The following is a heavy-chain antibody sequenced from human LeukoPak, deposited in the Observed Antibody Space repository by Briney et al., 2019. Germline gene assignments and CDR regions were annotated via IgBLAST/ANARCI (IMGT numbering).Heavy chain of an antibody. J-gene: IGHJ3*02. Sequence: SETLSLTRTVSGGSISSYYWSWIRQPPGKGLEWMGYIYYSGSTNYNPSLKSRVTISVATSKNQCSRKLSSVTAADTAVYYCARHVPFGSSGYDAFDIWGQGTMVTVSS. V-gene: IGHV4-59*08. CDR3: ARHVPFGSSGYDAFDI. CDR2: IYYSGST. D-gene: IGHD3-22*01. CDR1: GGSISSYY.